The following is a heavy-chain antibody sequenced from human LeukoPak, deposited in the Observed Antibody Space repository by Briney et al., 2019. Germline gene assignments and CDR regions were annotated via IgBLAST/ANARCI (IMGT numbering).Heavy chain of an antibody. D-gene: IGHD3-10*01. CDR1: GGSISSYN. CDR3: TRDRHDSGSYYKSWFDP. CDR2: IYTSGST. Sequence: SETLSLTCTVSGGSISSYNWSWIRQPAGKGLEWIWRIYTSGSTKYNPYLKSRVTTSVDASKNQFSLRLSSMIAADTTVDYFTRDRHDSGSYYKSWFDPWG. J-gene: IGHJ5*02. V-gene: IGHV4-4*07.